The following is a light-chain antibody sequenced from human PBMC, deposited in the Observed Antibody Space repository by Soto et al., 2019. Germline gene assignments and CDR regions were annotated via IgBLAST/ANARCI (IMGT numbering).Light chain of an antibody. Sequence: ELVLTQSPGTLPLSPGERATLSCRASQSVSSSYLAWYQQKPGQAPRLLIYGASSRATGIPDWFSGSGSGTDFTLTISSLEPEDFAVYYCQQYGSAPITFGPGTKVDIK. V-gene: IGKV3-20*01. CDR2: GAS. J-gene: IGKJ3*01. CDR3: QQYGSAPIT. CDR1: QSVSSSY.